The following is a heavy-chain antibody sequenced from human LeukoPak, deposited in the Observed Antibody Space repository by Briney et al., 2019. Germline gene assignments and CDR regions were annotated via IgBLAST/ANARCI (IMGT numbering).Heavy chain of an antibody. CDR3: ARATQAAAGTRAYYYYYHYMDV. J-gene: IGHJ6*03. V-gene: IGHV1-69*13. D-gene: IGHD6-13*01. CDR2: IIPIFGTA. CDR1: GGTFSSYA. Sequence: GASVKVSCKASGGTFSSYAISWVRQAPGQGLEWMGGIIPIFGTANYAQKFQGRVTITADESTSTAYMELSSLRSEDTAVYYCARATQAAAGTRAYYYYYHYMDVWGKGTTVTISS.